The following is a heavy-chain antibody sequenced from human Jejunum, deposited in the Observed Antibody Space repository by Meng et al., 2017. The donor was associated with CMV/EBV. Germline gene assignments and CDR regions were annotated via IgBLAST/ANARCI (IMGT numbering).Heavy chain of an antibody. D-gene: IGHD1-26*01. V-gene: IGHV3-21*01. J-gene: IGHJ4*02. CDR1: GFTFSNDM. CDR2: ISISSFM. Sequence: AASGFTFSNDMMNWVRQAPGKGLEWVSSISISSFMYYADSVKGRFTISRDNAKNSLYLQMNSLRAEDTAVYYCARVFKGGNYFDYWGQGTQVTVSS. CDR3: ARVFKGGNYFDY.